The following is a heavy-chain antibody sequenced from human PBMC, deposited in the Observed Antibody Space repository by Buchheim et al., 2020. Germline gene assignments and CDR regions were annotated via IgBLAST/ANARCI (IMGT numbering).Heavy chain of an antibody. CDR2: INHSGST. D-gene: IGHD2-21*01. Sequence: QVQLQQWGAGLLKPSETLSLTCAVCGGSFSGYYWSWIRQPPGKGLEWIGEINHSGSTNYNPSLKSRVTISVDTSKNQFSLKLSSVTAADTAVYYCARGELWWCPFDYWGQGTL. J-gene: IGHJ4*02. V-gene: IGHV4-34*01. CDR3: ARGELWWCPFDY. CDR1: GGSFSGYY.